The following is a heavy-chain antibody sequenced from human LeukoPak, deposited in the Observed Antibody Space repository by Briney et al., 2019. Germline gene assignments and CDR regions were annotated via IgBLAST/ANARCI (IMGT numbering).Heavy chain of an antibody. J-gene: IGHJ4*02. CDR2: MNPNSGNT. Sequence: ASVKVSCKASGYTFTSYDINWVRQATGQGLEWMGWMNPNSGNTGYAQKFQGRVTMTRNTSISTAYMELSSLRSEDTAVYYCARSLSMVAAPEAYWGQGTLVTVSS. CDR1: GYTFTSYD. V-gene: IGHV1-8*01. D-gene: IGHD2-15*01. CDR3: ARSLSMVAAPEAY.